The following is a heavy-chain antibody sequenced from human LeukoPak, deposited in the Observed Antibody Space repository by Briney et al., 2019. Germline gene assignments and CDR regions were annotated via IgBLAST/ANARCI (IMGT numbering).Heavy chain of an antibody. Sequence: GGSLRLSCAASGFTVSSNYMSWVRQAPGKGLEWVSVIYSGGSTYYADSVKGRFTISRDNSKNTLYLQMNSLRAEDTAVYYCARESSYSSGWYYFDHWGQGTLVTVSS. CDR3: ARESSYSSGWYYFDH. D-gene: IGHD6-19*01. CDR1: GFTVSSNY. CDR2: IYSGGST. J-gene: IGHJ4*02. V-gene: IGHV3-66*02.